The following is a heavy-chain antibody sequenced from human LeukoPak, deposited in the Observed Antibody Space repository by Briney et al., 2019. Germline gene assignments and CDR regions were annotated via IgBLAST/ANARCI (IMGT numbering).Heavy chain of an antibody. CDR2: ISDDGSNT. Sequence: TGGSLRLSCAASGFTFSGYAMHWVRQAAGKGLEWVAVISDDGSNTYYADSVKGRFTISRDNSKNTLYLQMNSLRAEDTAVYYCARGGDRYSSQYYFDYWGQGTLVTVSS. CDR1: GFTFSGYA. J-gene: IGHJ4*02. CDR3: ARGGDRYSSQYYFDY. V-gene: IGHV3-30-3*01. D-gene: IGHD6-13*01.